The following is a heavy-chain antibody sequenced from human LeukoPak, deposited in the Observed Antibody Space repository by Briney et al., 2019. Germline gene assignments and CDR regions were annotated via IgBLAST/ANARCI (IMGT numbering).Heavy chain of an antibody. J-gene: IGHJ4*02. D-gene: IGHD3-10*01. V-gene: IGHV3-7*01. CDR3: ARVLPSYYGSGSYYNGPFDY. CDR2: IKQGGSEK. Sequence: PGGSLRLSCAASGFTFSSYWMSWVRQAPGKGLEWVANIKQGGSEKYYVDSVKGRFTISRDNAKNSLYLQMNSLRAEDTAVYYCARVLPSYYGSGSYYNGPFDYWGQGTLVTVSS. CDR1: GFTFSSYW.